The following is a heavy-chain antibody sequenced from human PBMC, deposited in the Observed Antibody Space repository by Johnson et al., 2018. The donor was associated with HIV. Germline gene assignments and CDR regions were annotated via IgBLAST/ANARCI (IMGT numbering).Heavy chain of an antibody. Sequence: QMLLVESGGGVDQPGRSLRLSCAASGFTFSSYAMHWVRQAPGKGLEWVAVISYDGSKKYHADSVKGRFTISRDNSKNTLYLQMNTLRAEDTAVYYCAKAYCPGCDAFDIWGQGTMVTVSS. CDR1: GFTFSSYA. CDR2: ISYDGSKK. V-gene: IGHV3-30*04. J-gene: IGHJ3*02. D-gene: IGHD2-21*01. CDR3: AKAYCPGCDAFDI.